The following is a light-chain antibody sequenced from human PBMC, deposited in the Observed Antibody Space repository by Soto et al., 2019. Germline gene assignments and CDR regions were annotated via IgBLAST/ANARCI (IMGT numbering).Light chain of an antibody. CDR1: QGIRDA. V-gene: IGKV1-6*01. CDR2: DAS. CDR3: QQLNNYPRT. J-gene: IGKJ1*01. Sequence: AIQMTQSPSSLSASVGDRVTITCRASQGIRDALGWYQQKPGKAPKLLIYDASSLQSGVPSRFSGSGSGSLFTLTISSLQPEDFATYYCQQLNNYPRTFGQGTKVEIK.